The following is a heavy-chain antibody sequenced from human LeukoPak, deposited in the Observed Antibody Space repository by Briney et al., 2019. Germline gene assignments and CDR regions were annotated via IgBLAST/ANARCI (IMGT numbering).Heavy chain of an antibody. Sequence: SETLSLTCTVSGGSISSYYWSWIRQPPGKGLQWIGNIYYSGSTNYNPSLKSRVTISVDTSKNQFSLRLSSVTAADTAIYYCARAVSMVRGVIYYGMDVWGQGTTVTVSS. CDR1: GGSISSYY. CDR3: ARAVSMVRGVIYYGMDV. CDR2: IYYSGST. V-gene: IGHV4-59*01. J-gene: IGHJ6*02. D-gene: IGHD3-10*01.